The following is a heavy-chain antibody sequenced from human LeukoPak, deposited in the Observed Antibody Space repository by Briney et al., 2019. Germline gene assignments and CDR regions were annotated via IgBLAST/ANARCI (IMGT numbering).Heavy chain of an antibody. V-gene: IGHV3-48*01. D-gene: IGHD6-6*01. CDR3: TVQLSQ. CDR1: GFTFNSYA. CDR2: ISSSSNVI. J-gene: IGHJ4*02. Sequence: GGSLRLSCAASGFTFNSYAFNWVRQAPGKGLEWVSYISSSSNVIYYTDSVKGRFTISRDNARNLLSLQMNSLRAEDTAVYYCTVQLSQWGQGTLVTVSS.